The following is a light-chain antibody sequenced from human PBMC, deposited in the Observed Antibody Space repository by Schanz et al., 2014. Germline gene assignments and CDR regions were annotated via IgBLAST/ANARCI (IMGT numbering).Light chain of an antibody. CDR1: SSDVGTSNL. CDR2: DVI. V-gene: IGLV2-14*02. J-gene: IGLJ3*02. CDR3: ASYTNTNTWV. Sequence: QSALTQPASVSGSPGQSITISCTGTSSDVGTSNLLSWYQQYPGKAPKLLIYDVIKRPSGVSNRFSGSKSGNTASLTVSGLQAEDEADYYCASYTNTNTWVFGGGTKLTVL.